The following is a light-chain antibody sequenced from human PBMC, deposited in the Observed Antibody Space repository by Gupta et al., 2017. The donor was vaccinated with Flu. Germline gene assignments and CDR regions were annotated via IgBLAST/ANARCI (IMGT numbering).Light chain of an antibody. CDR2: DTS. CDR1: QSFSSSY. Sequence: EIVLTQSPGTLSLSPGERATLSCRASQSFSSSYLAWYQQKPGQAPRLLIYDTSSRAAGIPDRFSGSGSGTDFTLTISRLEPEDFAVYYCQQYGSLPRTFGQGTKVEI. J-gene: IGKJ1*01. CDR3: QQYGSLPRT. V-gene: IGKV3-20*01.